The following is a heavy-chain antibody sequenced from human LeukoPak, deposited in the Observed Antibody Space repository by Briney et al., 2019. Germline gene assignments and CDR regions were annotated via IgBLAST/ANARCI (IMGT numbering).Heavy chain of an antibody. J-gene: IGHJ4*02. CDR2: IYYSGST. CDR1: GASITSYY. D-gene: IGHD6-19*01. V-gene: IGHV4-59*01. Sequence: PSETPSLTCTVSGASITSYYWNWIRQPPGKGLEWVGDIYYSGSTTYSPSLKSRVTMSVDTSKSQFSLKLSSVTAADTAVYYCAREISGWYDYWGQGTLVTVSS. CDR3: AREISGWYDY.